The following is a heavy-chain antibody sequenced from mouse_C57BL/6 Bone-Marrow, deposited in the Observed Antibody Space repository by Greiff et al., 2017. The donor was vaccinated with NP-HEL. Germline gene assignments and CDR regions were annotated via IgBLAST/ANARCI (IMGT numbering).Heavy chain of an antibody. V-gene: IGHV1-15*01. CDR3: TSNWDEETWFAY. Sequence: VQLQQSGAELVRPGASVTLSCKASGYTFTDYEMHWVKQTPVHGLEWIGAIDPETGGTAYNQKFKGKAILTADKSSSTAYMELRSLTSEDPAVYYCTSNWDEETWFAYWGQGTLVTVSA. CDR2: IDPETGGT. J-gene: IGHJ3*01. CDR1: GYTFTDYE. D-gene: IGHD4-1*01.